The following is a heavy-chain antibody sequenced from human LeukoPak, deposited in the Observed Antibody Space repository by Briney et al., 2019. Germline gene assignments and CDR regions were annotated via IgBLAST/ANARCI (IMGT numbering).Heavy chain of an antibody. D-gene: IGHD6-13*01. J-gene: IGHJ6*03. CDR1: GGSISSSSYY. CDR2: IYYSGST. V-gene: IGHV4-39*07. Sequence: SETLSLTCTVSGGSISSSSYYWGWIRQPPGKGLEWIGSIYYSGSTYYNPSLKSRVTISVDTSKNQFSLRLSSVTAADTAVYYCARVVKQQLAPHYYMDVWGKGTTVTVSS. CDR3: ARVVKQQLAPHYYMDV.